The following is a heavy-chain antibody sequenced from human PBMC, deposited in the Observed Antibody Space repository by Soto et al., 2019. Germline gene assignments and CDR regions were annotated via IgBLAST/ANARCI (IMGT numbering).Heavy chain of an antibody. CDR2: ISYDGSNK. CDR3: ARDVSLAPDY. J-gene: IGHJ4*02. Sequence: GGSLRLSCAASGFTFSSYAMHWVRQAPGKGLEWVAVISYDGSNKYYADSVKGRFTISRDNSKNTLYLQMNSLRAEDTAVYYCARDVSLAPDYWGQGTLVTVSS. CDR1: GFTFSSYA. V-gene: IGHV3-30-3*01.